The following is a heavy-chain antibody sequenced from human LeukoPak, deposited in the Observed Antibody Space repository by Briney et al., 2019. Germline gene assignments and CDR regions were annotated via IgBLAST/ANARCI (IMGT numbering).Heavy chain of an antibody. Sequence: PGGSLRLSCAASGFTFSSYAMSWVRQAPGKGLEWLSYISGSGDTKYYADSVKGRFTISRDNAKNSLYLQMNSLRAEDTAVYYCARDERVGVMRVRASDIWGQGTMVTVSS. J-gene: IGHJ3*02. CDR1: GFTFSSYA. D-gene: IGHD3-16*01. CDR3: ARDERVGVMRVRASDI. V-gene: IGHV3-48*03. CDR2: ISGSGDTK.